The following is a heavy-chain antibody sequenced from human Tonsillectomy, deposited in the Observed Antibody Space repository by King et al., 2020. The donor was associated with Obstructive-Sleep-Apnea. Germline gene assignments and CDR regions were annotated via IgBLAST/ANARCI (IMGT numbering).Heavy chain of an antibody. CDR1: GFNFSDYY. Sequence: VQLVESGGGLVKPGGSLRLSCAASGFNFSDYYMSWIRQAPGKGLEWVSSISRSGGTIYYSDSVKGRFTISRDNATNSLFLQMYSLRAEDTAMYYCVRAYWSRSSLLPYWGQGTPVTVSS. D-gene: IGHD3-3*01. CDR3: VRAYWSRSSLLPY. J-gene: IGHJ4*02. CDR2: ISRSGGTI. V-gene: IGHV3-11*01.